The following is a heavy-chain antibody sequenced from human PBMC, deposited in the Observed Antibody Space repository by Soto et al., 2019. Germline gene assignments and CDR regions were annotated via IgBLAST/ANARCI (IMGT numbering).Heavy chain of an antibody. CDR3: AKRARDGYNSPIDY. CDR2: ISGNGGST. V-gene: IGHV3-23*01. Sequence: EVQLLESGGGLLQPGGSLTLSCVASGFTFTNYHMTWVRRAPGKGLEWLSAISGNGGSTYYADADSVKGRITISRDNSKNTVYLQLNSLRVEDTAIYYCAKRARDGYNSPIDYWGQGTLVTVSS. CDR1: GFTFTNYH. J-gene: IGHJ4*02. D-gene: IGHD5-12*01.